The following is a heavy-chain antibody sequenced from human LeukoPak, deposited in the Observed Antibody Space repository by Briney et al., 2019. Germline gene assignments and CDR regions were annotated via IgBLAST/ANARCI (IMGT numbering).Heavy chain of an antibody. CDR3: APDLRGAAWSLDY. Sequence: GRSLRLSCAASGFTFSSYGMHWVRQAPGKGLEGVAVIWYDGSDKYYADSVKGRFTISRDNSKNTLYLQMNSLRAEDTAIYYCAPDLRGAAWSLDYWGQGTLVTVSS. CDR1: GFTFSSYG. D-gene: IGHD2-15*01. J-gene: IGHJ4*02. CDR2: IWYDGSDK. V-gene: IGHV3-33*01.